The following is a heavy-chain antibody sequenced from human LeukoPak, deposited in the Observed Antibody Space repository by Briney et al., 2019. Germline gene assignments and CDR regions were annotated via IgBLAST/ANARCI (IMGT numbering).Heavy chain of an antibody. V-gene: IGHV3-48*02. D-gene: IGHD6-19*01. CDR3: ARVPYSTGAFDY. CDR1: GFTFSSYS. J-gene: IGHJ4*02. Sequence: GGSLRLSCAASGFTFSSYSMNWVRQAPGKGLEWISYINSSSSTIYYTASVKGRFTISRDNAKNSLYLQMNSLRDEDTALYYGARVPYSTGAFDYWGQGTLVTVSS. CDR2: INSSSSTI.